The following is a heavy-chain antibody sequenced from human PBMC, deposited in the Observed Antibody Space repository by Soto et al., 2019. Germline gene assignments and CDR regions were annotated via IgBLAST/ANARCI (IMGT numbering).Heavy chain of an antibody. V-gene: IGHV1-18*01. CDR2: ISAYNGNT. CDR1: GYTFTSYG. J-gene: IGHJ6*02. D-gene: IGHD6-13*01. Sequence: ASVKVSCKASGYTFTSYGISWVRQAPGQGLEWMGWISAYNGNTNYAQKLQGRVTMTTDTSTSTAYMELRSLRSDDTAVYYCARDSGSSSWTRYYYYGMDVWGQGTTVTVSS. CDR3: ARDSGSSSWTRYYYYGMDV.